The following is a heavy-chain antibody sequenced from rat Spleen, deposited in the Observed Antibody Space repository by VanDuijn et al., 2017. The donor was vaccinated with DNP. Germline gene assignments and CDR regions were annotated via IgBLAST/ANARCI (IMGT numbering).Heavy chain of an antibody. Sequence: EVQLVESGGGLVQPGRSLKLSCAASGFTFSDYNMAWVRQAPKKGLEWVATIIYDGARTYYRDSVKGRFTVSRDNAKSTLYLQMDSLRSEDTATYYCATHQGVRIITPYNWVAYWGQGTLVTVSS. J-gene: IGHJ3*01. CDR3: ATHQGVRIITPYNWVAY. D-gene: IGHD1-6*01. CDR2: IIYDGART. V-gene: IGHV5S10*01. CDR1: GFTFSDYN.